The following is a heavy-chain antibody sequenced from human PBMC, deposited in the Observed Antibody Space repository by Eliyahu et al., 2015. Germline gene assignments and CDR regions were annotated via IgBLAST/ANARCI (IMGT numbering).Heavy chain of an antibody. D-gene: IGHD2-2*01. CDR1: GXTFSSYA. J-gene: IGHJ4*02. CDR2: ISYDGSNK. CDR3: ARAKGYCSSTSCPYYFDY. Sequence: QVQLVESGGGVVQPGRSLXLSCAAXGXTFSSYAMHWVRQAPGKGLEWVAVISYDGSNKYYADSVKGRFTISRDNSKNTLYLQMNSLRAEDTAVYYCARAKGYCSSTSCPYYFDYWGQGTLVTVSS. V-gene: IGHV3-30*01.